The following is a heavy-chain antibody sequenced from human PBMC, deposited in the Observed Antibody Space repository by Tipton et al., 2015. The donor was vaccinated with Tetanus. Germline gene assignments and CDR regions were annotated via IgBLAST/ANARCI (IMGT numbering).Heavy chain of an antibody. D-gene: IGHD2-15*01. J-gene: IGHJ3*02. Sequence: SLRLSCAASGFTFSSYAVSWVRQAPGKGLEWVSSISGSGDKTYYVDSVKGRFTISRDNSKNTMYLQMNSLRAEDTAVYYCAKEKLLVDTFDIWGQGTMVTVSS. CDR3: AKEKLLVDTFDI. CDR2: ISGSGDKT. V-gene: IGHV3-23*01. CDR1: GFTFSSYA.